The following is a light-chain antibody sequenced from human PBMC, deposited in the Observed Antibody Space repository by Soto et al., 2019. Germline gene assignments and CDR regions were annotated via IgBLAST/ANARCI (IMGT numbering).Light chain of an antibody. J-gene: IGLJ2*01. CDR3: LLSYSGAVV. CDR2: DTS. CDR1: TRAVTSGHY. V-gene: IGLV7-46*01. Sequence: QAVVTQEPSLTVSPGGTVTLTCGSSTRAVTSGHYPYWFQQKPGQAPRKLIYDTSSRHSWTPARFSGSLLGGKAALTLSGAQADDEADYHCLLSYSGAVVFGGGTKLTVL.